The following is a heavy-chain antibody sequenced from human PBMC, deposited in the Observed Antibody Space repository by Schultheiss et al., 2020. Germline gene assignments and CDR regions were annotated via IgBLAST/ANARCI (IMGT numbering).Heavy chain of an antibody. Sequence: GGSLRLSCAASGFTFSSYAMHWVRQAPGKGLEWVAVISYDGSNKYYADSVKGRFTISRDNSKNTLYLQMNSLRAEDTAVYYCARDQSVPGSSGPYYYGMDVWGQGTTVTVSS. CDR3: ARDQSVPGSSGPYYYGMDV. CDR1: GFTFSSYA. CDR2: ISYDGSNK. J-gene: IGHJ6*02. D-gene: IGHD6-19*01. V-gene: IGHV3-30-3*01.